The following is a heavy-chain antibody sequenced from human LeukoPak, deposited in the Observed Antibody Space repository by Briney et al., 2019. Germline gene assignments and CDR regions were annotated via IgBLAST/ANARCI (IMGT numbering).Heavy chain of an antibody. J-gene: IGHJ4*02. CDR1: GGTFSSYA. CDR3: ARAAAGTGPIDY. D-gene: IGHD6-13*01. V-gene: IGHV1-69*04. CDR2: IIPILGIA. Sequence: SVKVSCKASGGTFSSYAISWVRQAPGQGLEWMGRIIPILGIANYAQKFQGRVTITADKSTSTAYMELSSLRSEDTAVYYCARAAAGTGPIDYWGQGTLVTVSS.